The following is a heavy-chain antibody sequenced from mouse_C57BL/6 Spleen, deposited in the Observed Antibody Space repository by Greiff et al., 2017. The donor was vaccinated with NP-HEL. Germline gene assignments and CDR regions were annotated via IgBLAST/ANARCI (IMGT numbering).Heavy chain of an antibody. CDR3: ARDRGPYYFDY. CDR1: GFTFSDYY. J-gene: IGHJ2*01. V-gene: IGHV5-16*01. Sequence: DVKLVESEGGLVQPGSSMKLSCTASGFTFSDYYMAWVRQVPEKGLEWVANINYDGSSTYYLDSLKSRFIISRDNAKNILYLQMSSLTSEDTATYYCARDRGPYYFDYWGQGTTLTVSS. D-gene: IGHD3-3*01. CDR2: INYDGSST.